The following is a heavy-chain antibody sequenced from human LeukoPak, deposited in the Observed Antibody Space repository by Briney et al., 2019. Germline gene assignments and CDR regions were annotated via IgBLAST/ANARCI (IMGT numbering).Heavy chain of an antibody. V-gene: IGHV4-31*03. CDR2: IYYSGST. D-gene: IGHD5-18*01. Sequence: PSETLSLTCTVSGGSISSGGYYWSWIRQHPGKGLEWIGYIYYSGSTYYNPSLKSRVTISVDTSKNQFSLKLSSVTAADTAVYYCARDKQQEGAFDIWGQGTMATVSS. J-gene: IGHJ3*02. CDR1: GGSISSGGYY. CDR3: ARDKQQEGAFDI.